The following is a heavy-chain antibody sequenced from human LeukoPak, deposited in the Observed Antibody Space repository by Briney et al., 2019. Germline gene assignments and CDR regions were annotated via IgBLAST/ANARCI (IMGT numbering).Heavy chain of an antibody. J-gene: IGHJ4*02. CDR3: AKDIPMVRGSFDY. CDR2: INWNGAST. D-gene: IGHD3-10*01. V-gene: IGHV3-20*04. CDR1: GFTFDEYG. Sequence: GGSLRLSCEASGFTFDEYGMIWVPQSPGKGLEWVFGINWNGASTIYADTVQGRFTISRDNAKNSLYLQMNSLRAEDTALYYCAKDIPMVRGSFDYWGQGTLVTVSS.